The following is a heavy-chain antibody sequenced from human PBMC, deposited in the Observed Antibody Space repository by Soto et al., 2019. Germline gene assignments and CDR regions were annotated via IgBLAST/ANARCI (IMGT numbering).Heavy chain of an antibody. CDR2: IYTSGST. D-gene: IGHD5-12*01. Sequence: ETLSLTCPVSGVSISSYYWSWIRQPSGKGLEWIGLIYTSGSTNYNPSLKSRVTMSVDTSKNQFSLKLSSVTAADTAVYYCARISGYVNYQYYGMDVWGQGTTVTVYS. J-gene: IGHJ6*02. CDR1: GVSISSYY. CDR3: ARISGYVNYQYYGMDV. V-gene: IGHV4-4*07.